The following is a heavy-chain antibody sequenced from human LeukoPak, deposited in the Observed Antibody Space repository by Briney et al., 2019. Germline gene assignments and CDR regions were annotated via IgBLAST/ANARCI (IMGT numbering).Heavy chain of an antibody. D-gene: IGHD6-6*01. V-gene: IGHV1-2*02. Sequence: GASVKVSCKAPGYTFTSYDINWVRQASGQGLEWMGWINSDSGGTNYARKFQGRVTMTRDTSISTAYMELSSLRSDDTAVFYCARGNIATRRGENWFDPWGQGTLVTVSS. CDR2: INSDSGGT. J-gene: IGHJ5*02. CDR1: GYTFTSYD. CDR3: ARGNIATRRGENWFDP.